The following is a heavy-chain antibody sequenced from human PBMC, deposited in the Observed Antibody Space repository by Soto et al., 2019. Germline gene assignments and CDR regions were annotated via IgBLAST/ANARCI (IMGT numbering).Heavy chain of an antibody. CDR2: ISYDGSNK. CDR1: GFTFSSYG. Sequence: GSLRLSCAASGFTFSSYGMHWVRQAPGKGLEWVAVISYDGSNKYYADSVKGRFTISRDNAKNALYLQMNSLRAEDTALYYCAKGDCTNGVCYFDYWGQGTLVTVSS. D-gene: IGHD2-8*01. CDR3: AKGDCTNGVCYFDY. V-gene: IGHV3-30*18. J-gene: IGHJ4*02.